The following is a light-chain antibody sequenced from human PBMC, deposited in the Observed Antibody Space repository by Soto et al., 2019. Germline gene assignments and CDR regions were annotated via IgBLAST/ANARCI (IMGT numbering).Light chain of an antibody. CDR1: NLGTKS. CDR3: QVWDTSSDHVV. J-gene: IGLJ2*01. V-gene: IGLV3-21*02. CDR2: DDT. Sequence: SYELTQPPSVSVAPGQTARITCGGSNLGTKSVHWYQQKPGQAPVLVVYDDTNRPSGIPERFSGSNSGNTATLTISRVEAGDEADYYCQVWDTSSDHVVSGGGTKLTVL.